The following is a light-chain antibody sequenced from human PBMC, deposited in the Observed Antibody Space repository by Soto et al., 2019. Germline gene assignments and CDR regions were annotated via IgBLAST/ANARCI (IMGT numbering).Light chain of an antibody. J-gene: IGKJ1*01. V-gene: IGKV3-20*01. Sequence: PGDRVTITCRASQSISSWLAWYQQKPGKAPKLLIYAASSRATGIPDRFSGSGSGTDFTLTISRLEPEDFAVYYCQQYVSSPRTFGQGTKVDIK. CDR1: QSISSW. CDR2: AAS. CDR3: QQYVSSPRT.